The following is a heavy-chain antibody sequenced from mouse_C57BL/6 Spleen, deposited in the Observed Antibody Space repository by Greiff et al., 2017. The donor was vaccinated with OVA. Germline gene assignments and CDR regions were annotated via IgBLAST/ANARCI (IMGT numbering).Heavy chain of an antibody. CDR3: AREAAQATGY. CDR1: GYTFTDYY. V-gene: IGHV1-26*01. CDR2: INPNNGGT. Sequence: EVQLQQSGPELVKPGASVKISCKASGYTFTDYYMNWVKQSHGKSLEWIGDINPNNGGTSYNQKFKGKATLTVDKSSSTAYLELRSLTSEDSAVYYCAREAAQATGYWGQGTTLTVSS. J-gene: IGHJ2*01. D-gene: IGHD3-2*02.